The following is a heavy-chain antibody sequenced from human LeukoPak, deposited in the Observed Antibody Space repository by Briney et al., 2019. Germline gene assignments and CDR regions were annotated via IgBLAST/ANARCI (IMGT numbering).Heavy chain of an antibody. J-gene: IGHJ6*03. CDR1: GLTFSSYG. D-gene: IGHD6-13*01. CDR3: AKALAAAGNPLLYDYYYYMDV. V-gene: IGHV3-30*02. CDR2: IRYDGSNK. Sequence: GGSLRLSCAASGLTFSSYGMHWVRQAPGKGPEWVAFIRYDGSNKYYADSVKGRFTISRDNSKNTLYLQMNSLRGEDTAVYYCAKALAAAGNPLLYDYYYYMDVWGKGTTVTVSS.